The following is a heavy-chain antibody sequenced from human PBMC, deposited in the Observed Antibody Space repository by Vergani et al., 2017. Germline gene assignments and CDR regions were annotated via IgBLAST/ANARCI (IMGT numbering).Heavy chain of an antibody. D-gene: IGHD3-22*01. CDR3: AKDSSGYYYYYDGMDV. CDR2: ISGDGGST. J-gene: IGHJ6*02. V-gene: IGHV3-43*02. Sequence: EVQLVESGGGVVQPGGSLRLSCAASGFTFDDYAMHWVRQAPGKGLEWVSLISGDGGSTYYADSVKGRFTISRDNSKNSLYLQMNSLRTEDTALYYCAKDSSGYYYYYDGMDVWGQGTTVTVSS. CDR1: GFTFDDYA.